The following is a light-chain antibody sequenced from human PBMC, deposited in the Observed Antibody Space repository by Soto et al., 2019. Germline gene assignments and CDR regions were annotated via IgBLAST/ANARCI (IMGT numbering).Light chain of an antibody. CDR2: GAS. CDR1: QSVGSSY. J-gene: IGKJ5*01. CDR3: QQYGSSSIT. V-gene: IGKV3-20*01. Sequence: EIVLTQSPGTLSLSPWERATLSCRASQSVGSSYLAWYHQKPGQAPRLLISGASSRATGIPDRCSGSGSGTDVTLTISRLEPEDVAVYYCQQYGSSSITFGQGTRLEIK.